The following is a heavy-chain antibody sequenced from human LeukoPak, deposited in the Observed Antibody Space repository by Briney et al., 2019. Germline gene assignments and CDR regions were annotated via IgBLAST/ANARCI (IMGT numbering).Heavy chain of an antibody. CDR3: AKDRVGATLDY. V-gene: IGHV3-30*18. J-gene: IGHJ4*02. CDR2: ISYDGSNK. D-gene: IGHD1-26*01. Sequence: PGGSLRLSCAASGFTFSGYGMHWVRQAPGKGLEWVAVISYDGSNKYYADSVKGRFTISRDNSKNTLYLQINSLRAEDTAVYYCAKDRVGATLDYWGQGTLVTVSS. CDR1: GFTFSGYG.